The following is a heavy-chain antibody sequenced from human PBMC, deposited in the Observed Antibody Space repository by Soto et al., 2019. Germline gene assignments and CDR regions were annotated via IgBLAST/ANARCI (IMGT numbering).Heavy chain of an antibody. D-gene: IGHD2-2*01. V-gene: IGHV3-30-3*01. CDR1: AFTFSSYP. CDR2: ISYDGTSE. Sequence: PGGSLRLSCAPSAFTFSSYPIHWVRQAPGKGLEWVGSISYDGTSEDFADSLRGRFTLSRDNSKNTLYLQMNSLRAEDTAVYYCAKEDKRIVVVPAALDYRGQGTLVTVSS. CDR3: AKEDKRIVVVPAALDY. J-gene: IGHJ4*02.